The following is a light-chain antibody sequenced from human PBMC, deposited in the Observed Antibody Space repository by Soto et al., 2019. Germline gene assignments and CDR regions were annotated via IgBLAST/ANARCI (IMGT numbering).Light chain of an antibody. Sequence: VMMAQSPLSLPVTLGQPASISCSSSQSLVYSDGDTYLSWFQQRPGQSPRRLLSQVSNRDSGVPDRFSGSGSGTDFTLKISSVEAEEVAVYYCMQNTHWPITFGQGTRLEIK. CDR2: QVS. V-gene: IGKV2-30*01. J-gene: IGKJ5*01. CDR3: MQNTHWPIT. CDR1: QSLVYSDGDTY.